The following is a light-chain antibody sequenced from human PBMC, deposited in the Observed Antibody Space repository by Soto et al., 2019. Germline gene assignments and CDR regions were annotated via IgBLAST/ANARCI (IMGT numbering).Light chain of an antibody. CDR2: GAS. CDR3: QQRSNWPPIT. V-gene: IGKV3D-20*02. Sequence: EIVLTLSPGTLSLSPGERATLSCRASQSVSGSSLAWYQHKPGQPPRLLIYGASSRATGIPDRFSGSGSGTDFTLTISSLEPEDFAVYYCQQRSNWPPITFGQGTRLEI. CDR1: QSVSGSS. J-gene: IGKJ5*01.